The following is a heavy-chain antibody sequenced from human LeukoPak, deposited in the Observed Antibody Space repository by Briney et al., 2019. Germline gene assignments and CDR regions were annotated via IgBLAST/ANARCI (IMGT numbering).Heavy chain of an antibody. J-gene: IGHJ3*01. CDR2: IRNKANSYAT. CDR3: ARYSGSYLRGLAD. CDR1: GFIFSDHY. D-gene: IGHD1-26*01. Sequence: GGFLRLSCAVSGFIFSDHYMDWVRQAPGKGLEWVGRIRNKANSYATEYAASVKGRFTISRDDSKNSLYLQMNSLKTEDTAMYYCARYSGSYLRGLADWGQGTMVTVSS. V-gene: IGHV3-72*01.